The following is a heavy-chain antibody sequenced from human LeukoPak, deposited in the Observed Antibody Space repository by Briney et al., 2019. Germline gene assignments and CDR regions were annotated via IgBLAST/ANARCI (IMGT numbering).Heavy chain of an antibody. CDR1: GDSVSSNSAS. CDR2: TYYRSKWGN. Sequence: SQTLSLTCALSGDSVSSNSASWHWIRQSPSRGLEWLGRTYYRSKWGNDYAMSVKGRITVNPDTSRNQFSLQLNSVTPEDTAVYYCARYTAVTENFDYWGQGTLVTVSS. J-gene: IGHJ4*02. V-gene: IGHV6-1*01. CDR3: ARYTAVTENFDY. D-gene: IGHD5-18*01.